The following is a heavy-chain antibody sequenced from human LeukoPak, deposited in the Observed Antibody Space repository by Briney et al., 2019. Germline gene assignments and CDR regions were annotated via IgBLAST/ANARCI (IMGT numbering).Heavy chain of an antibody. CDR1: GGSFSGYY. Sequence: SETLSLNCAVYGGSFSGYYWSWIRQPPGKGLEWIGEISHSGRTDYSPSLKSRVTISVDTSKNQVSLKLSSVTAADTAVYYCARGTMTTVTYYFDYWGQGTLVTVSS. CDR2: ISHSGRT. CDR3: ARGTMTTVTYYFDY. J-gene: IGHJ4*02. D-gene: IGHD4-17*01. V-gene: IGHV4-34*01.